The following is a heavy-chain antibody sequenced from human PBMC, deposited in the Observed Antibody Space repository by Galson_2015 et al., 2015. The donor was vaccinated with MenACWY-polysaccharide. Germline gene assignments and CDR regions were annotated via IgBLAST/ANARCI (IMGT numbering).Heavy chain of an antibody. Sequence: SLRLSCAASGFSLGTWYMSWFRQAPGKGLEWLSYISKSGDSTYYADSVKGRFTISRDNARNSLFLQLNSLEAEDTAIYYCARGHYGMDVWGQGTTVTVSS. CDR3: ARGHYGMDV. V-gene: IGHV3-11*01. J-gene: IGHJ6*02. CDR2: ISKSGDST. CDR1: GFSLGTWY.